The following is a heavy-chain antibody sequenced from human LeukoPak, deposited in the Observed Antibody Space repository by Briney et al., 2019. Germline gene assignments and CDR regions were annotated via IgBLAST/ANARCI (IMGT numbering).Heavy chain of an antibody. Sequence: SETLSLTCTVSGGSISSYYWSRTRQPPGKGLEWIGYIYYSGSTNYNPSLKSRVTISVDTSKNQFSLKLSSVTAADTAVHYCARGRGTTVTTLLDYWGQGTLVTVSS. CDR3: ARGRGTTVTTLLDY. V-gene: IGHV4-59*01. D-gene: IGHD4-17*01. CDR1: GGSISSYY. CDR2: IYYSGST. J-gene: IGHJ4*02.